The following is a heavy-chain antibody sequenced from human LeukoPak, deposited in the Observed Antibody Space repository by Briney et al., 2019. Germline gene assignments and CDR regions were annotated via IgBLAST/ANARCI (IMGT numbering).Heavy chain of an antibody. Sequence: GGSLRLSCAASGFTFSSYAMSWVRQAPGKGLEWVSAISGSGGSTYYADSVKGRFTISRDNSKNTLCLQMNSLRAEDTAVYYCAKAAMIVVVSSWVDYWGQGTLVTVSS. CDR3: AKAAMIVVVSSWVDY. D-gene: IGHD3-22*01. CDR1: GFTFSSYA. J-gene: IGHJ4*02. V-gene: IGHV3-23*01. CDR2: ISGSGGST.